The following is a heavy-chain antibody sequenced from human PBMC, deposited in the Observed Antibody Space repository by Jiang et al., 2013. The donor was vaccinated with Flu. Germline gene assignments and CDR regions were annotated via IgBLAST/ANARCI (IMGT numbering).Heavy chain of an antibody. D-gene: IGHD4-17*01. Sequence: GPGLVKPSETLSLTCTVSGGSISSYYWSWIRQPPGKGLEWIGYIYYSGSTNYNPSLKSRVTISVDTSKNQFSLKLSSVTAADTAVYYCARATQGAFDIVGPRDNGHRLF. CDR2: IYYSGST. J-gene: IGHJ3*02. CDR1: GGSISSYY. V-gene: IGHV4-59*01. CDR3: ARATQGAFDI.